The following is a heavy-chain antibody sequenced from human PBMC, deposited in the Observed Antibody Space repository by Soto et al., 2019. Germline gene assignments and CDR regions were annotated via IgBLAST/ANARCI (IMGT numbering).Heavy chain of an antibody. J-gene: IGHJ4*02. CDR3: ARVREDYFDS. Sequence: QMQLQESGPGLVSPSQTLSLTCTVSGGSISSDGDYYRWSWIRQHPGKGLEWIGYIYDSGSPYYHPSLETRVTVSVDTSKNQFALKVCSLTAADRAVYYCARVREDYFDSWGQGILVTVSS. CDR1: GGSISSDGDYYR. CDR2: IYDSGSP. V-gene: IGHV4-31*03.